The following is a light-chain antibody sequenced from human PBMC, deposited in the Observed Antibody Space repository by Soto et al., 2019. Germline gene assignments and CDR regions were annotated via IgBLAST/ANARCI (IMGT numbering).Light chain of an antibody. CDR1: QSISSW. CDR3: QQYNDNWT. V-gene: IGKV1-5*03. J-gene: IGKJ1*01. CDR2: KAS. Sequence: ITPSTSTLSASVGDRVTITCRASQSISSWLAWYQQKPGTAPKLLIYKASTLQSGVPSRFSGSGSGTEFTLTISSLQPDDSATYYCQQYNDNWTFGQGTKVDTK.